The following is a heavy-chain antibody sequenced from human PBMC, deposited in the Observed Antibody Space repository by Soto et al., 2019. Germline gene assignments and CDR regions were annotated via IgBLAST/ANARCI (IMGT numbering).Heavy chain of an antibody. D-gene: IGHD6-13*01. Sequence: PSETLSLTCTVSGGSISSYYWSWIRQPAGKGMEWIGRIHTTDGTNYNPSLKSRVTMSIDTSNNQFSLKLSSLTAADTAVYYCARALSSAAGLYFGFGGQGTLVTVS. J-gene: IGHJ4*02. V-gene: IGHV4-4*07. CDR2: IHTTDGT. CDR3: ARALSSAAGLYFGF. CDR1: GGSISSYY.